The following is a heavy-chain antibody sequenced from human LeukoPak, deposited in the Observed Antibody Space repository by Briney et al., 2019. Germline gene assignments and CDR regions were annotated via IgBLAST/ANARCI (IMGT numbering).Heavy chain of an antibody. V-gene: IGHV3-53*05. CDR2: IYSGGST. J-gene: IGHJ4*02. Sequence: GGSLRLSCAASGFTVSSNYMSWVRQAPGKGLEWVSVIYSGGSTYYADSVKGRFTISRDNSKNTLYLQMNSLRAEDMALYYCARSSGWYEVDYWGQGTLVTVSS. CDR3: ARSSGWYEVDY. CDR1: GFTVSSNY. D-gene: IGHD6-19*01.